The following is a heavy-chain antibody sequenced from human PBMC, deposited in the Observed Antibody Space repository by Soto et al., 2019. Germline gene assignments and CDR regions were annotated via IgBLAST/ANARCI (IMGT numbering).Heavy chain of an antibody. Sequence: PSETLSLTCTVSGGSISSCFYYWSWIRQHPGKGLEWIGYIYYSGSTYYNPSLKSRVTISVDTSKNQFSLKLSSVTAADTAVYYCARAAATMVRGNWFDPWGQGTLVTVSS. J-gene: IGHJ5*02. CDR1: GGSISSCFYY. D-gene: IGHD3-10*01. V-gene: IGHV4-31*03. CDR2: IYYSGST. CDR3: ARAAATMVRGNWFDP.